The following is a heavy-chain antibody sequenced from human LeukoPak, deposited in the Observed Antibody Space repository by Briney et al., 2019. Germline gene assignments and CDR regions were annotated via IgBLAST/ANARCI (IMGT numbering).Heavy chain of an antibody. D-gene: IGHD2-2*02. J-gene: IGHJ5*02. CDR2: IYYSGST. Sequence: SETLSLTCTVSGGSISSYYWSWIRQPPGKGLEWIGYIYYSGSTNYNPSLKSRVTISVDTSKNQFSLKLSSVTAADTAVYYCARGFRVVVPAAIGSRWFDPWGQGTLVTVSS. CDR3: ARGFRVVVPAAIGSRWFDP. CDR1: GGSISSYY. V-gene: IGHV4-59*01.